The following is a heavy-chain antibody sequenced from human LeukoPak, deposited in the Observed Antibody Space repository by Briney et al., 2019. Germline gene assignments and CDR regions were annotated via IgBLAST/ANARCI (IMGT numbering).Heavy chain of an antibody. D-gene: IGHD1-26*01. CDR3: ASRDSGSYPYYYYYYMDV. V-gene: IGHV1-69*05. J-gene: IGHJ6*03. CDR1: GGTFSSYA. CDR2: IIPIFGTA. Sequence: SVKVSCKASGGTFSSYAISWVRQAPGQGLEWMGGIIPIFGTANYAQKFQGRVTITTDESTSTAYMGLSSLRSEDTAVYYCASRDSGSYPYYYYYYMDVWGKGTTVTVSS.